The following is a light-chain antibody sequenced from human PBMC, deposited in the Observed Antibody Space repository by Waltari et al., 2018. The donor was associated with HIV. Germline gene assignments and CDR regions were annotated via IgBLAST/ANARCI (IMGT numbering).Light chain of an antibody. V-gene: IGKV3-15*01. CDR1: HSVRSH. J-gene: IGKJ4*01. CDR3: HQYNNWPLT. CDR2: AAS. Sequence: VMTQSPATLSVSPGEGATLSCRASHSVRSHVAWYQQKPGQAPRPLIYAASTRATDLPARFSGSGSGTEFTLTITSLQSEDFALYFCHQYNNWPLTFGGGTKVEIK.